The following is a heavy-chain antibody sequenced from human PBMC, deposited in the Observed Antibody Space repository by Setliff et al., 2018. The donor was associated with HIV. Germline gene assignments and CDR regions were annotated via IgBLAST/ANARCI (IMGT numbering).Heavy chain of an antibody. V-gene: IGHV4-4*07. J-gene: IGHJ4*02. CDR3: ARWRDNWNSGFDY. Sequence: PSETLSLTCTVSGGSISSYYWSWIRQPAGKGLEWIGRIYSSGSTNYNPSLKSRVTISVDTSKKQFSLKLSSVTAADTAVYYCARWRDNWNSGFDYWGQGTLVTVSS. D-gene: IGHD1-7*01. CDR2: IYSSGST. CDR1: GGSISSYY.